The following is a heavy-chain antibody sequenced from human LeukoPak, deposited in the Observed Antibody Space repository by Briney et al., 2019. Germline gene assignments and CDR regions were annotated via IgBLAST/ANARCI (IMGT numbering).Heavy chain of an antibody. V-gene: IGHV4-59*12. CDR2: IYYSGST. CDR3: AREGYSGSPFAVDV. J-gene: IGHJ6*02. CDR1: GGSISSYY. Sequence: SETLSLTCTVSGGSISSYYWSWIRQPPGKGLEWIGYIYYSGSTNYNPSLKSRVTISVDTSKNQFSLKLSSVTAADTAVYYCAREGYSGSPFAVDVWGQGTTVTVSS. D-gene: IGHD1-26*01.